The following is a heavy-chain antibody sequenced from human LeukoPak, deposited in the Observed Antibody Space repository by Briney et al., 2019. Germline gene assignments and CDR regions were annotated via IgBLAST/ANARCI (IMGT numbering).Heavy chain of an antibody. V-gene: IGHV3-21*01. J-gene: IGHJ3*02. D-gene: IGHD5-12*01. Sequence: GGSLRLSCADSGFTFSNYNMNWVRQAPGKAMEWVSSITSSGTYTFYADSVKGRFTISRDNAKNSLYLQMNSLRAEDTAVYYCARDWVRLRPHAFDIWGQGTMVTVSS. CDR2: ITSSGTYT. CDR1: GFTFSNYN. CDR3: ARDWVRLRPHAFDI.